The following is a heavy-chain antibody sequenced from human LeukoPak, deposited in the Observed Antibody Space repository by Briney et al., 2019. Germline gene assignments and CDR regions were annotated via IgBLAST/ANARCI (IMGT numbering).Heavy chain of an antibody. J-gene: IGHJ3*02. Sequence: ASVKVSCKVSGYTLTELSMHWVRQAPGKGLEWMGGFDPEDGETIYAQKFQGRVTMTEDTSTDTAYMELSSLRSEDTAVYYCATESLQLDAFDIWGQGTMVTVSS. D-gene: IGHD1-1*01. CDR3: ATESLQLDAFDI. CDR1: GYTLTELS. V-gene: IGHV1-24*01. CDR2: FDPEDGET.